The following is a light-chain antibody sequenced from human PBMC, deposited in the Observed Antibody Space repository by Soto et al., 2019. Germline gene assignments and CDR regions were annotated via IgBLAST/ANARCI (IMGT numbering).Light chain of an antibody. CDR1: QSVSST. V-gene: IGKV3-15*01. J-gene: IGKJ1*01. CDR3: QQHYTLPLT. Sequence: EIVMTQSPATLSVSPGERATLSCRASQSVSSTLAWYQQKPGQAPRLLIHGISTRATGIPARFSSSGSGTEFTLTISSLQSDDSAVYYCQQHYTLPLTFGQGPKVEIK. CDR2: GIS.